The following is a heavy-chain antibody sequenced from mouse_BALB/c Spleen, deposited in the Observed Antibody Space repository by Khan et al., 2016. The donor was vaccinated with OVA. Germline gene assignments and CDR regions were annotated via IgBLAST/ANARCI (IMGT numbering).Heavy chain of an antibody. CDR3: ARAYSGYLDY. V-gene: IGHV1S56*01. CDR1: GYTLTSYY. J-gene: IGHJ2*01. CDR2: IYPVDGSS. Sequence: QMQVQQSGPELVRPGASVKMSCKASGYTLTSYYIHWVKQRHGQGLEWIGRIYPVDGSSKYNEKFKGKSTLTADKSSSPAFMLLSLLTSEDSAIYCCARAYSGYLDYWGQGTTLTVSS.